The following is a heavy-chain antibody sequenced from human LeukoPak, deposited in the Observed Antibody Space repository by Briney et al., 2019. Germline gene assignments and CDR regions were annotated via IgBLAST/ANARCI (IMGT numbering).Heavy chain of an antibody. CDR1: GGSVSSGNYY. CDR2: IYYSGST. V-gene: IGHV4-61*01. Sequence: PLETLSLTCTVSGGSVSSGNYYWSWIRQPPGKGLEWIGYIYYSGSTNYNPSLKSRVTISVDTSKNQFSLKLSSVTAADTAVYYCARDALLHTSPYYYYGMDVWGQGTTVTVSS. D-gene: IGHD3-10*01. CDR3: ARDALLHTSPYYYYGMDV. J-gene: IGHJ6*02.